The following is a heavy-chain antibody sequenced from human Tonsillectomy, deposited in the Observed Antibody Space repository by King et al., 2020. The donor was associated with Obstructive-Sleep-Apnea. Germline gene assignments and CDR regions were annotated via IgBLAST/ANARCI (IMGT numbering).Heavy chain of an antibody. CDR3: ARDTNYGDYDPSLYYGMDV. J-gene: IGHJ6*02. V-gene: IGHV3-64*01. CDR2: MSSNGGST. CDR1: GFTFSSYV. Sequence: VQLVESGGGLVQPGGSLRLSCAASGFTFSSYVMHWVRQAPGKGLEYVSGMSSNGGSTYYANSVKGRFTISRDNSKNTLYLQMGSLRAEDMAVYYCARDTNYGDYDPSLYYGMDVWGQGTTVTVSS. D-gene: IGHD4-17*01.